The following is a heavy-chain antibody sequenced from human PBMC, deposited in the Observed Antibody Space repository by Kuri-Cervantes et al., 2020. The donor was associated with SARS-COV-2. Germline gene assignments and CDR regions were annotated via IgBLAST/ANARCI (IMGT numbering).Heavy chain of an antibody. CDR2: INPSGGST. V-gene: IGHV1-46*03. J-gene: IGHJ6*03. CDR3: ARDVITMVRGVIVGGFLSDYYYYYYMDV. CDR1: GYTFTAYF. Sequence: ASVKVSCKASGYTFTAYFMHWLQQAPAQGLEWMGIINPSGGSTSYAQKFQGRVPMTRDTSTSTVHMELSSLRSEDTAVYYCARDVITMVRGVIVGGFLSDYYYYYYMDVWGKGTTVTVSS. D-gene: IGHD3-10*01.